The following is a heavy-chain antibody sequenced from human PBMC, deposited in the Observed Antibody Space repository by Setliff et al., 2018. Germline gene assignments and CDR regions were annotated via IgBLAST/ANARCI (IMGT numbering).Heavy chain of an antibody. V-gene: IGHV4-59*12. CDR1: SGSINSYY. Sequence: SETLSLTCTVSSGSINSYYWSWVRQSPGKGLEWIGFVHFGGDTNYNPSLKGRVTISVDTSKNLFSLKLSSVTAADTAVYFCARGPRFDYESPTYRRRFDPWGQGTAVTVSS. J-gene: IGHJ5*02. CDR2: VHFGGDT. D-gene: IGHD3-22*01. CDR3: ARGPRFDYESPTYRRRFDP.